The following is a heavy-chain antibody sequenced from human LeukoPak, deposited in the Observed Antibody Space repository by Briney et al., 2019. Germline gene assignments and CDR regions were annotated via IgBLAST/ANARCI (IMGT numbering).Heavy chain of an antibody. J-gene: IGHJ4*02. Sequence: XWVANIKQDGSEKYYVDSVKGRFTISRDNAKNSLYLQMNSLRAEDTAVYYCARTSHLNLVVVAEDYWGQGTLVTVSS. D-gene: IGHD2-15*01. V-gene: IGHV3-7*01. CDR2: IKQDGSEK. CDR3: ARTSHLNLVVVAEDY.